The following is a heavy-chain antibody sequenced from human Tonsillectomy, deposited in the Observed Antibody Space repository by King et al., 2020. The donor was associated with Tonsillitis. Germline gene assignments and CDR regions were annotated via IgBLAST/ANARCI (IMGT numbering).Heavy chain of an antibody. CDR3: AKGAPVIVVAGSGAFDY. V-gene: IGHV3-23*04. CDR1: GFTFSSYA. CDR2: ISGSGGST. D-gene: IGHD6-19*01. Sequence: EVQLVESGGGLVQPGGSLRLSCAASGFTFSSYAMSWVRQAPGKGLEWVSGISGSGGSTYYPDSVKDRFTISRDNSKNTLYLQVNSLRAEDTALYYCAKGAPVIVVAGSGAFDYWGQGTLVTVSS. J-gene: IGHJ4*02.